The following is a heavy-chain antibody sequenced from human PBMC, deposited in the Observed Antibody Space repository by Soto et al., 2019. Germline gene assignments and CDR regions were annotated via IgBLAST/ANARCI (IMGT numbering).Heavy chain of an antibody. CDR1: GDTFTIYY. Sequence: ASVKVSCKASGDTFTIYYMHWVRQAPGQGLEWMGIINSSGGSTSYAQKFQGRVTMTRDTSTSTVYMELSSLRSEDTAVYYCARGYCSAGRCYYFDYWGQGTLVTVS. D-gene: IGHD2-15*01. CDR3: ARGYCSAGRCYYFDY. CDR2: INSSGGST. J-gene: IGHJ4*02. V-gene: IGHV1-46*03.